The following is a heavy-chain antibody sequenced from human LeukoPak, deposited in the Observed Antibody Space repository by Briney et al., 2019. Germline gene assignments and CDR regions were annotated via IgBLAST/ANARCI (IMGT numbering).Heavy chain of an antibody. CDR3: AREAQQLVDLYYYYYYMDV. Sequence: GGSLRLSCAASGFTFSSYSTNWVRHAPGKRLEWVSYISSSSSTIYYADSVKGRFTISRDNAKNSLYLQMNSLRDEDTAVYYCAREAQQLVDLYYYYYYMDVWGKGTTVTVSS. CDR2: ISSSSSTI. V-gene: IGHV3-48*02. D-gene: IGHD6-13*01. CDR1: GFTFSSYS. J-gene: IGHJ6*03.